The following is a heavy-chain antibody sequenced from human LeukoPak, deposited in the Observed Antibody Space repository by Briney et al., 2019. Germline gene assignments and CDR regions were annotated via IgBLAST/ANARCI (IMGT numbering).Heavy chain of an antibody. Sequence: GASLQISCKGSGYNFISYWIGWVRQLPGKGLEWIGRIDPGDSYTNLSPSFQGHVSITADKSLSTAYLQWSSLKAADTAMYYCARLDYYGSGTFGGMDVWGRGTTVTVSS. J-gene: IGHJ6*04. CDR3: ARLDYYGSGTFGGMDV. D-gene: IGHD3-10*01. CDR1: GYNFISYW. CDR2: IDPGDSYT. V-gene: IGHV5-10-1*01.